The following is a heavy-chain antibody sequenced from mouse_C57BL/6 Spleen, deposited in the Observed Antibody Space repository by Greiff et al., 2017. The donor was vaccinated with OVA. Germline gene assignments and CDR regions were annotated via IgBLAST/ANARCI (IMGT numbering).Heavy chain of an antibody. J-gene: IGHJ2*01. CDR1: GYTFTDYY. D-gene: IGHD2-1*01. CDR2: INPYNGGT. CDR3: AREGNGNYFDY. Sequence: VHVKQSGPVLVKPGASVKMSCKASGYTFTDYYMNWVKQSHGKSLEWIGVINPYNGGTSYNQKFKGKATLAVDKSSSTAYMELNSLTSEDSAVYYCAREGNGNYFDYWGQGTTLTVSS. V-gene: IGHV1-19*01.